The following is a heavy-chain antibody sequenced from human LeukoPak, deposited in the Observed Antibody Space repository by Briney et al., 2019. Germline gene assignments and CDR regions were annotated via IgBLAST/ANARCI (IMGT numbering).Heavy chain of an antibody. D-gene: IGHD2-15*01. Sequence: PSETLSLTCAVYGGSFSGYYWSWIRQPPGKGLEWIGEINHSGSTNYNPSLKSRVTISVDTSKNQFSLKLSSVTAADTAVYYCARGRPAQSPKRYCSGGSCPRGYFDYWGQGTLVTVSS. V-gene: IGHV4-34*01. CDR2: INHSGST. CDR3: ARGRPAQSPKRYCSGGSCPRGYFDY. J-gene: IGHJ4*02. CDR1: GGSFSGYY.